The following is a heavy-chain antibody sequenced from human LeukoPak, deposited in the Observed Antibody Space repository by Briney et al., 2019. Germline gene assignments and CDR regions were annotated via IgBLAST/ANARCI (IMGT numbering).Heavy chain of an antibody. D-gene: IGHD6-6*01. J-gene: IGHJ4*02. Sequence: PSETLSLTCTVSGGSISSISYYWGWIRQPPGKGLEWIGSIYYSGSTYYNPSLKSRVTISVDTSKNQFSLKLSSVTAADTAVYYCARQLLYSSSSDFDYWGQGTLVTVSS. V-gene: IGHV4-39*01. CDR2: IYYSGST. CDR3: ARQLLYSSSSDFDY. CDR1: GGSISSISYY.